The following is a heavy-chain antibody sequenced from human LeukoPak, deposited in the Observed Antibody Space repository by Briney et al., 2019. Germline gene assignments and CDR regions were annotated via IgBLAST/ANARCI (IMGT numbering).Heavy chain of an antibody. CDR1: DDSITMYY. Sequence: SETLSLTCSVSDDSITMYYWTWIRQPPGKGLEWIGYVDHTGSTNFNPSLNGRVSISRDTTKNLFSLRLSSVTAADTAVYYCARLQFLSGGYYAFDSWGQGSQVSVSS. D-gene: IGHD3-3*01. CDR2: VDHTGST. CDR3: ARLQFLSGGYYAFDS. J-gene: IGHJ4*02. V-gene: IGHV4-59*12.